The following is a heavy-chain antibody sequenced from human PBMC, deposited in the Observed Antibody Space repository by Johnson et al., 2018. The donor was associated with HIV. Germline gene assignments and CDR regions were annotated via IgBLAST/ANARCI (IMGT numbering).Heavy chain of an antibody. Sequence: SSGGSVRYYADSVRGRFTISRDNARNSLYLQMSSLRAEDTAVYYCAKGRGYDYDALDFWGQGTMVTVSS. CDR3: AKGRGYDYDALDF. CDR2: SSGGSVR. V-gene: IGHV3-11*01. D-gene: IGHD5-12*01. J-gene: IGHJ3*01.